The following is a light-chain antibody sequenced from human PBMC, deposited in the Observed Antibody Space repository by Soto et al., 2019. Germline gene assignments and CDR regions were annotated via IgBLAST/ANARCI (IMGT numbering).Light chain of an antibody. CDR2: DAS. CDR3: QQRSNGPLT. V-gene: IGKV3-11*01. J-gene: IGKJ4*01. CDR1: QSVSSY. Sequence: EIVLTQSPATLSLSPGERATLSCRASQSVSSYLAWYQQKPGQAPRLLIYDASNRATGIPARFSGCGSGTDVTLTISSLEPEDFAVYYCQQRSNGPLTFGGGTKVEIK.